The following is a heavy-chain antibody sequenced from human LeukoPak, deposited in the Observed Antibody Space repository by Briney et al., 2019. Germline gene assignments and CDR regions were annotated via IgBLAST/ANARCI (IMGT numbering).Heavy chain of an antibody. J-gene: IGHJ4*02. D-gene: IGHD3-10*01. CDR3: ARGERTFNMVGGVISRFDS. Sequence: SETLSLTCTVSGGSMSRYYWSWIRQPPGKGLEWIGYIHHTGSISYNPSLKNIVTIYIDTSENQFSLKLTSVTADDTAVYYCARGERTFNMVGGVISRFDSWGLGTLVSVS. CDR1: GGSMSRYY. V-gene: IGHV4-59*01. CDR2: IHHTGSI.